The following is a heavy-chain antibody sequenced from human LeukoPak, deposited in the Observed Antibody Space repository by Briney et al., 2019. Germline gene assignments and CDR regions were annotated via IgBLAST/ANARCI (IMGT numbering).Heavy chain of an antibody. CDR2: INHSGST. D-gene: IGHD4-17*01. CDR3: ARGQDYGDYVLDY. V-gene: IGHV4-34*01. CDR1: GGSFSGYY. J-gene: IGHJ4*02. Sequence: PPETLSLTCAVYGGSFSGYYWSWIRQPPGKGLEWIGEINHSGSTNYNPSLKSRVTISVDTSKNQFSLKLSSVTAADTAVYYCARGQDYGDYVLDYWGQGTLVTVSS.